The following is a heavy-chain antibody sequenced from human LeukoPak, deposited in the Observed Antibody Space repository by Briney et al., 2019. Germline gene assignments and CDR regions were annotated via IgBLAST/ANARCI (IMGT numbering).Heavy chain of an antibody. CDR1: GFTFSSYW. V-gene: IGHV3-7*03. CDR2: IKEDGREK. Sequence: PGGSLRLSCAASGFTFSSYWMSWVRQAPGKGVEWVVSIKEDGREKYYVDSVEGRFTISRDNAKNSLSLQMNSLGVEDTAMYYCARDYGGYWGQGTLVTVSS. CDR3: ARDYGGY. D-gene: IGHD3-16*01. J-gene: IGHJ4*02.